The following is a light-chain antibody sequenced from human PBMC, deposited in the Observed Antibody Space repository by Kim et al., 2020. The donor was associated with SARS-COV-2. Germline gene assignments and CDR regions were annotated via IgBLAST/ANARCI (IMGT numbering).Light chain of an antibody. V-gene: IGLV1-44*01. CDR2: RYN. J-gene: IGLJ2*01. CDR1: SSNIGSNI. Sequence: GQRVTISCSGSSSNIGSNIVNWYQQLPGMAPKLLIYRYNQRPSGVPARFSGSKSGTSASLAISGLQAQDEADYYCAAWDDSLKGVVFGGGTQLTVL. CDR3: AAWDDSLKGVV.